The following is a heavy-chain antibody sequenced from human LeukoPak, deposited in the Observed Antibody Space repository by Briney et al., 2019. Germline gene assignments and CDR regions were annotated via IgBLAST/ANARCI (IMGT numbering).Heavy chain of an antibody. V-gene: IGHV4-34*01. CDR2: INHSGST. Sequence: SETLSLTCAVYSGSFSGYYWSWVRQPPGKGLEWIGEINHSGSTNYNPSLKSRVTISVDTSKNQFSLKLSSVTAADTAVYFCAGVVRTVATNHYGMDVWGQGTTVTVSS. CDR3: AGVVRTVATNHYGMDV. J-gene: IGHJ6*02. CDR1: SGSFSGYY. D-gene: IGHD5-12*01.